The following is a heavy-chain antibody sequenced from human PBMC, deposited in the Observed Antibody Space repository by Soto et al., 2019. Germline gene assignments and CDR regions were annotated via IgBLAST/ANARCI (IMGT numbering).Heavy chain of an antibody. CDR2: IYSGGST. D-gene: IGHD3-16*02. Sequence: EVQLVESGGGLVQPGGSLRLSCAASGFTVSSNYMSWVRQAPGKGLEWVSVIYSGGSTYYADSVKGRFTISSDNSKNTLYLQMNSRRAEDTAVYYCARISMHLGELSPYFDYWGQGTLVTVSS. J-gene: IGHJ4*02. CDR1: GFTVSSNY. CDR3: ARISMHLGELSPYFDY. V-gene: IGHV3-66*01.